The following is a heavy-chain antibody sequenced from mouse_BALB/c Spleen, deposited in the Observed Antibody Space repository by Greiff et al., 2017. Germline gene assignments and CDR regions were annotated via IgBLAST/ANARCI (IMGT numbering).Heavy chain of an antibody. CDR1: GFTFSDYY. J-gene: IGHJ2*01. Sequence: EVMLVESGGGLVKPGGSLKLSCAASGFTFSDYYMYWVRQTPEKRLEWVATISDGGSYTYYPDSVKGRFTISRDNAKNNLYLQMSSLKSEDTAMYYCARPVITTGFDYWGQGTTLTVSS. CDR3: ARPVITTGFDY. D-gene: IGHD2-4*01. V-gene: IGHV5-4*02. CDR2: ISDGGSYT.